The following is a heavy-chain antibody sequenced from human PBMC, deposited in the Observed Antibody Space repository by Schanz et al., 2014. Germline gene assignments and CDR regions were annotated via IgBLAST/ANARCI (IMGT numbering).Heavy chain of an antibody. Sequence: AQLVESGGGVVQPGGSLRLSCAASGFTFSTYWMSWVRQAPGKGLEWVSVIYSGDSTYYADSVKGRFTISRHNSKNTLYLQMNSLRVEDTAVYYCARDIGADTAMGNWGQGTLVTVSS. CDR1: GFTFSTYW. V-gene: IGHV3-53*04. CDR3: ARDIGADTAMGN. J-gene: IGHJ4*02. CDR2: IYSGDST. D-gene: IGHD5-18*01.